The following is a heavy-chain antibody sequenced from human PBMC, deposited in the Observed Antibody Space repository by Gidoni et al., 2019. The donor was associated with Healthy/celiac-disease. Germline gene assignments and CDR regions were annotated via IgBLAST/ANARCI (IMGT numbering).Heavy chain of an antibody. J-gene: IGHJ5*02. CDR2: INHSGST. Sequence: QVQLQQWGAGLLKPSETLSITCAVYGGSFSGYYWSWIRQPPGKGLEWIGEINHSGSTNYNPSLKSRVTISVDTSKNQFSLKLSSVTAADTAVYYCARGPGIAVAGTIYWFDPWGQGTLVTVSS. CDR1: GGSFSGYY. CDR3: ARGPGIAVAGTIYWFDP. D-gene: IGHD6-19*01. V-gene: IGHV4-34*01.